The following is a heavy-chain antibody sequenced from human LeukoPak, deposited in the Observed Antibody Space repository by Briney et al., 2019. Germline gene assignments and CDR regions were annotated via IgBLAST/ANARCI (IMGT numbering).Heavy chain of an antibody. V-gene: IGHV3-7*01. J-gene: IGHJ4*02. CDR1: GFTFSSYW. Sequence: PGGSLRLSCAASGFTFSSYWMTWVRQAPGQGLEWVASIKQDGNEKYYVDSVKGRFTISRDNARNSLFLQMSSLRADDTAVYYCARDGAFRIYDYWGQGTLVTVSS. CDR2: IKQDGNEK. D-gene: IGHD3-3*02. CDR3: ARDGAFRIYDY.